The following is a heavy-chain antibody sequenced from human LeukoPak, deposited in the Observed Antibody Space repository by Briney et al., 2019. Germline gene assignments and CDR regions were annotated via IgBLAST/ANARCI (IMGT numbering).Heavy chain of an antibody. CDR3: ARHVWLQPFDY. J-gene: IGHJ4*02. V-gene: IGHV4-59*08. CDR2: IYYSGST. CDR1: GGSMNSYY. Sequence: SETLSLTCSVSGGSMNSYYWSWMRQSPGKGLEWIGYIYYSGSTNYNPSLKSRVTISVDTSKNQFSLTLSSVTAADTAVYYCARHVWLQPFDYWGQGTLVTVSS. D-gene: IGHD3-9*01.